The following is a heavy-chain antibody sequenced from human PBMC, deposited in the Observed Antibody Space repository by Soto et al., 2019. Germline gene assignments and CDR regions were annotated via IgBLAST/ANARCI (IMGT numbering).Heavy chain of an antibody. Sequence: QVQLQESGPGLVKPSETLSLTCTVSGGSISNYFWSWIRQPPGKGLEWIGYIYYTGDTTYNPSLKSRVTISVDTSKYQFSLKLSSVTAADTAVYYCARGAGSFPFDYWGQGTLVTVSS. D-gene: IGHD3-10*01. CDR2: IYYTGDT. J-gene: IGHJ4*02. V-gene: IGHV4-59*01. CDR1: GGSISNYF. CDR3: ARGAGSFPFDY.